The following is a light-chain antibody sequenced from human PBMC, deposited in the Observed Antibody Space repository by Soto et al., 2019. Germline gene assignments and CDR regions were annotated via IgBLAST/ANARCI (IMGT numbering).Light chain of an antibody. V-gene: IGKV1-27*01. Sequence: EIQMTQSPPSLSASGGDKVTINCRASLPISNYLVWYQQKPGKIPNLLIYAASTLQAGVPSRFSGSGSGTDFTLTISSLQPEDVAAYYCQKYNSAPLTSAGGAKVDI. J-gene: IGKJ4*01. CDR1: LPISNY. CDR3: QKYNSAPLT. CDR2: AAS.